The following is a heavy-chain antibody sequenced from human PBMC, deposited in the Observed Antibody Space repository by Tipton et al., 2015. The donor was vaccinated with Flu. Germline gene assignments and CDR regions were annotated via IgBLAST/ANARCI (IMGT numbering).Heavy chain of an antibody. V-gene: IGHV4-39*07. Sequence: TLSLTCTVSGGSISSSSYYWGWIRQPPGKGLEWIGTIYYSGSTYYNPSLKSRVTISVDTAKNQFSLELSSVTAADSAVYFCVRGAGSGTHMVFDFWGEGKLVTVSS. D-gene: IGHD3-10*01. CDR1: GGSISSSSYY. CDR2: IYYSGST. CDR3: VRGAGSGTHMVFDF. J-gene: IGHJ4*02.